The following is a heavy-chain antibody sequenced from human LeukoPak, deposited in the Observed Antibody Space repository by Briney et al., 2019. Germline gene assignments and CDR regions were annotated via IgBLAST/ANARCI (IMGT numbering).Heavy chain of an antibody. CDR2: IYYSGST. V-gene: IGHV4-31*03. D-gene: IGHD5-12*01. Sequence: PSETLSLTCTVSGGSISSGGYYWSWIRQHPGKGLEWIGYIYYSGSTYYNPSLKSRVIISVDTSKNQFSLNVSSVTAADTAVYYCARDPLGGYSGYDVWGQGTLVTVSS. CDR1: GGSISSGGYY. J-gene: IGHJ4*02. CDR3: ARDPLGGYSGYDV.